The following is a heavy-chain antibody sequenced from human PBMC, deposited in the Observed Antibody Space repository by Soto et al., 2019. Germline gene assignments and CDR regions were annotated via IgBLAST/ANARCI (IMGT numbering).Heavy chain of an antibody. J-gene: IGHJ3*02. CDR1: GYSFTSQY. Sequence: QVQLVQSGAEVEKPGASVKISCKASGYSFTSQYVHWVRQAPGQGLEWMGIINPNGGSTTYAQKFKGRGAKTGEPAPRTVYMGGGGLTSGGTAVYYCARGGGERPGGGGTEPLDIWGQGTMVTVAS. V-gene: IGHV1-46*01. CDR2: INPNGGST. D-gene: IGHD1-1*01. CDR3: ARGGGERPGGGGTEPLDI.